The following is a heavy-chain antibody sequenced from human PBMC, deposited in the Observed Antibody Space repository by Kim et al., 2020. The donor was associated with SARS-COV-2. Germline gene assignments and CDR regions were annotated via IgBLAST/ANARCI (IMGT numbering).Heavy chain of an antibody. CDR1: GGSLNNYF. V-gene: IGHV4-59*13. CDR2: IHYTGRT. D-gene: IGHD3-16*01. CDR3: AKFGFFSLDY. Sequence: SETLSLTCSVSGGSLNNYFWSWIRRPPGKGLEWIGYIHYTGRTNYSPSLKSRVTMSVDTSKNQFSLRLSSVTAADTAVYYCAKFGFFSLDYWGQGALVTVSS. J-gene: IGHJ4*02.